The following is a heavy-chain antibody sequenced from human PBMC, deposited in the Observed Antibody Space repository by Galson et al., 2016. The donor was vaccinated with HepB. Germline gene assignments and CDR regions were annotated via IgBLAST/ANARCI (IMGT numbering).Heavy chain of an antibody. Sequence: CSISGDRVPSTRAAWILIRQSASSGLEWRGRTYYRAKWYNEYAVSVKRRITTNVDTSKNQFSLQLNSVTPEDTAVYYCAREYSTGYYERFLAKRARRGFDYWGQGTLVTVSS. J-gene: IGHJ4*02. V-gene: IGHV6-1*01. CDR1: GDRVPSTRAA. CDR3: AREYSTGYYERFLAKRARRGFDY. CDR2: TYYRAKWYN. D-gene: IGHD6-19*01.